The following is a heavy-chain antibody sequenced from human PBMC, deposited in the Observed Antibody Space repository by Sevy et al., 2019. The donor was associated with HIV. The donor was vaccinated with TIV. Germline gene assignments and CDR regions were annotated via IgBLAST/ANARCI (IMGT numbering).Heavy chain of an antibody. CDR2: MKQDGSEK. CDR1: GFTFSSYW. V-gene: IGHV3-7*01. CDR3: VREGLGGYSYSLDC. Sequence: GGSLRLSCAASGFTFSSYWMSWVRQAPGKGLEWVATMKQDGSEKYYVDSVKGRFTISRDNARNSLCLQINSLRAEDTGLYYCVREGLGGYSYSLDCWGQGTLVTVSS. D-gene: IGHD5-18*01. J-gene: IGHJ4*02.